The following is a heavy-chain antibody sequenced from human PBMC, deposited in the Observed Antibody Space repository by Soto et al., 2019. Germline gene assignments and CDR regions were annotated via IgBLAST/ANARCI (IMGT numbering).Heavy chain of an antibody. J-gene: IGHJ4*02. CDR1: GFTFSSYV. D-gene: IGHD3-16*01. Sequence: DVQLLESGGDLVQPGGSLRLSCAASGFTFSSYVMSWVRQAPGKGLEWVSSIFSGGNTYYADSVKGRSTLSRDNSKNTLCLQMNSLRVEDTAIYYCAKGGPNDYWGQGALVTVSS. CDR2: IFSGGNT. V-gene: IGHV3-23*01. CDR3: AKGGPNDY.